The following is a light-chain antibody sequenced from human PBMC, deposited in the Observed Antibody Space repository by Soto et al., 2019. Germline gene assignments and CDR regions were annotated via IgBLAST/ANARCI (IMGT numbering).Light chain of an antibody. CDR2: DND. CDR1: VSNIGTYA. V-gene: IGLV1-51*01. J-gene: IGLJ3*02. CDR3: GTWDGSLSVGV. Sequence: QSVLTQPPSVSAAPGQKVSISCSGSVSNIGTYAVSWYQQLPGTAPKVLIYDNDKRPSGIPDRFSGSKSGTSATLGITGLQTGDEADYYCGTWDGSLSVGVFGGGTKVTVL.